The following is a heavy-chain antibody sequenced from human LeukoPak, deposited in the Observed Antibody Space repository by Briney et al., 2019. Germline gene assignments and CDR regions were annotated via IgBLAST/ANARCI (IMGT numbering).Heavy chain of an antibody. CDR3: ARDMSLNHQWLHGAFDI. Sequence: ASVNVSCKASGYTFTSYYMHWVRQAPGQGLEWMGVINPSGGSTSYAQKFQGRVTMTRDTSTSTVYMELSSLRSEDTAVYYCARDMSLNHQWLHGAFDIWGQGTMVTVSS. D-gene: IGHD3-22*01. CDR2: INPSGGST. J-gene: IGHJ3*02. V-gene: IGHV1-46*01. CDR1: GYTFTSYY.